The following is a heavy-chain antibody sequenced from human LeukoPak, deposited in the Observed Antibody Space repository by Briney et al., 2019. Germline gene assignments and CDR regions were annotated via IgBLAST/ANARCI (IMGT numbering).Heavy chain of an antibody. J-gene: IGHJ4*02. CDR3: ARRYYFVSGSYYPFDF. V-gene: IGHV4-39*01. Sequence: SETLSLTCNVSGGSISDNGYSWDWIRQPPGKGLEWMGCIHYSGTTYSNPSLKSRISISVDTSKSQFSLKLRSVTAADTAVYYCARRYYFVSGSYYPFDFWGQGTLVTVYS. CDR1: GGSISDNGYS. D-gene: IGHD3-10*01. CDR2: IHYSGTT.